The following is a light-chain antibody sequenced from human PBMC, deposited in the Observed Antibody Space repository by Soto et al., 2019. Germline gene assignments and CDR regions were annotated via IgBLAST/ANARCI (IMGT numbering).Light chain of an antibody. J-gene: IGKJ1*01. CDR2: GAS. CDR1: QSVSSSY. Sequence: EIVLTQSPGTLSLSPGERATLSCRASQSVSSSYLAWYQQKPGQAPRLLISGASSRATGIPDRFSGSGSGTDFTLTISRLEPEDFAVFYCQQYGTSPPTFGQGTKVDIK. CDR3: QQYGTSPPT. V-gene: IGKV3-20*01.